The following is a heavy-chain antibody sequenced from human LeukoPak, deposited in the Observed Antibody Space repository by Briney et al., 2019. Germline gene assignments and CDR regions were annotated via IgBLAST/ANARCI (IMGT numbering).Heavy chain of an antibody. CDR2: ISGSGGST. CDR1: GFTFSSYG. CDR3: AKTGRRVGATGRFDY. D-gene: IGHD1-26*01. J-gene: IGHJ4*02. V-gene: IGHV3-23*01. Sequence: GGSLRLSCAASGFTFSSYGMSWVRQAPGKGLEWVSAISGSGGSTYYADSVKGRFTISRDNSKNTLYLQMNSLRAEDTAVYYCAKTGRRVGATGRFDYWGQGTLVTVSS.